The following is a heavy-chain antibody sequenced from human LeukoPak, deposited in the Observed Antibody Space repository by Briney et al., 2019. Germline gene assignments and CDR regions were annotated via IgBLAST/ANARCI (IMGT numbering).Heavy chain of an antibody. V-gene: IGHV3-23*01. CDR2: ISGSGGST. Sequence: SGGSLRLSCAASGFTFSSYAMSWVRQAPGKGLEWVSAISGSGGSTYYADSVKGRFTISRDNSKNTLYLQMNSLRAEDTAVYYCAKDLYGILTGYSPKNDAFDIWGQGTMVTVSS. D-gene: IGHD3-9*01. J-gene: IGHJ3*02. CDR1: GFTFSSYA. CDR3: AKDLYGILTGYSPKNDAFDI.